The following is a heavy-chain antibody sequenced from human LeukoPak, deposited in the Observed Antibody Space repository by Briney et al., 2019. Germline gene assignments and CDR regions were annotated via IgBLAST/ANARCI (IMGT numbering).Heavy chain of an antibody. CDR1: GFTFRSYA. J-gene: IGHJ4*02. Sequence: PGGSLRLSCAASGFTFRSYAMSWIRQPAGKGLEWIGRIYTSGSTNYNPSLKSRVTISVDTSKNQFSLKLSSVTAADTAVYYCARSIAVAGTIDYWGQGTLVTVSS. D-gene: IGHD6-19*01. CDR2: IYTSGST. CDR3: ARSIAVAGTIDY. V-gene: IGHV4-4*07.